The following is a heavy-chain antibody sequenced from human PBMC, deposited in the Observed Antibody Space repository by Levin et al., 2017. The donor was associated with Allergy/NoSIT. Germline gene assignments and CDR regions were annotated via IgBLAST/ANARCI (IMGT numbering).Heavy chain of an antibody. CDR3: AKGTGITMIVVAPSPSDY. CDR1: GFTFSSYA. D-gene: IGHD3-22*01. Sequence: PGGSLRLSCAASGFTFSSYAMSWVRQAPGKGLEWVSAISGSGGSTYYADSVKGRFTISRDNSKNTLYLQMNSLRAEDTAVYYCAKGTGITMIVVAPSPSDYWGQGTLVTVSS. V-gene: IGHV3-23*01. CDR2: ISGSGGST. J-gene: IGHJ4*02.